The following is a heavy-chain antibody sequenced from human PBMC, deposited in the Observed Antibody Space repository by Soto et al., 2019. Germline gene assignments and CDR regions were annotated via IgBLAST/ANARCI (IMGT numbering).Heavy chain of an antibody. CDR3: VRAACGGNFVPGWYFDL. Sequence: QAGGSLRLSCAASGFTFNDYWMHWVRHAPGEALVWVSRINHDGSSTTYADSVKGRFTISRDNAKNSLYLQMNSLRAEDTAIYYCVRAACGGNFVPGWYFDLWGRGTLVTVSS. CDR2: INHDGSST. V-gene: IGHV3-74*01. J-gene: IGHJ2*01. D-gene: IGHD3-10*02. CDR1: GFTFNDYW.